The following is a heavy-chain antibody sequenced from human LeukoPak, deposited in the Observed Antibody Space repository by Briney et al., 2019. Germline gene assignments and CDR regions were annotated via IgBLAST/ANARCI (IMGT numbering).Heavy chain of an antibody. CDR1: GFTFSSYW. Sequence: GGSLRLSCAASGFTFSSYWMSWVRQAPGKGLEWVANIKQDGNEKYYVDSVKGRFTISRDNAKNSLYLQMNSLRAEDTAVYYCARDAIYCSGGSSYDDYWGQGTLVTVSS. V-gene: IGHV3-7*01. CDR2: IKQDGNEK. CDR3: ARDAIYCSGGSSYDDY. D-gene: IGHD2-15*01. J-gene: IGHJ4*02.